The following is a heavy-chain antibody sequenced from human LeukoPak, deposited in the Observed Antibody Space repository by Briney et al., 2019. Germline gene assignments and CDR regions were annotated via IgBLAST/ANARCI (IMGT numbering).Heavy chain of an antibody. CDR2: ISWNSGSI. Sequence: GGSLRLACAASVFTFDDYAMCWVRQAPAKGLEWVSSISWNSGSIGYADSVKGRFTISRDNAKNSLYVQMNSLRAEDTALYYCAKGYRKGRWLPLDYWGQGTLVTVSS. CDR3: AKGYRKGRWLPLDY. CDR1: VFTFDDYA. J-gene: IGHJ4*02. D-gene: IGHD5-24*01. V-gene: IGHV3-9*01.